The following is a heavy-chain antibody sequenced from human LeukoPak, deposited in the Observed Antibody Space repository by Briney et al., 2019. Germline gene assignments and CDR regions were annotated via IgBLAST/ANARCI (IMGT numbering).Heavy chain of an antibody. J-gene: IGHJ5*02. D-gene: IGHD3-3*01. V-gene: IGHV4-59*11. CDR3: ARGAYYDFWSGKGENWFDP. CDR1: GGSISSHY. CDR2: IYYSGST. Sequence: SETLSLTCTVSGGSISSHYWSWIRQPPGKGLEEIGYIYYSGSTNYNPFLKSRVTISVDTSKNQFSLKLSSVTAADTAVYYCARGAYYDFWSGKGENWFDPWGQGTLVTVSS.